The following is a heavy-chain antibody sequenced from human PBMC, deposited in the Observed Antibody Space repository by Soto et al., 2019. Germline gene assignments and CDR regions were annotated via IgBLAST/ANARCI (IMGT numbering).Heavy chain of an antibody. CDR2: IMPVFATP. Sequence: QVQLMQSGAEVKKPGSSVKVSCKASGGTFSTSAISWMRQAPGDGLDWVGGIMPVFATPDYAQKFQGRVTISAADSTTTADLDMTRLTSDATAVYYFARDKGRQQVGGNYFYILDVWGQGTAITVSS. D-gene: IGHD2-2*01. CDR3: ARDKGRQQVGGNYFYILDV. J-gene: IGHJ6*02. V-gene: IGHV1-69*12. CDR1: GGTFSTSA.